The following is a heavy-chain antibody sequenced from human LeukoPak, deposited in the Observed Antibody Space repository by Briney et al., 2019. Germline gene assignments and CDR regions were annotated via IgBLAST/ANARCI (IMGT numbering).Heavy chain of an antibody. CDR1: GYTFTDYY. CDR3: ARGLYSSSWPPYYYYYMDV. Sequence: GASVKVSCKASGYTFTDYYLHWVRQAPGQALEWMGWINLNSGGTNSAQKFQGRVAMTRDTSISTAYMDLSSLRSEDTAVYYCARGLYSSSWPPYYYYYMDVWGKGTTVTISS. CDR2: INLNSGGT. J-gene: IGHJ6*03. D-gene: IGHD6-13*01. V-gene: IGHV1-2*02.